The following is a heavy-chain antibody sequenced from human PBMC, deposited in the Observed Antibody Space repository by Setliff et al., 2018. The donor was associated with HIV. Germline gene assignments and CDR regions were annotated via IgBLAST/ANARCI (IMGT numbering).Heavy chain of an antibody. D-gene: IGHD3-10*01. Sequence: PGGSLILSCAASGFTFSSYWMHWVRQAPGKGLVWVSRLNTDGSSTKYADSVKGRFTISRDNAKNTLYLQMDSLRGEDTAVYYCARGYYGSDLQNAMDVWGQGTTVTVSS. CDR2: LNTDGSST. V-gene: IGHV3-74*03. CDR1: GFTFSSYW. J-gene: IGHJ6*02. CDR3: ARGYYGSDLQNAMDV.